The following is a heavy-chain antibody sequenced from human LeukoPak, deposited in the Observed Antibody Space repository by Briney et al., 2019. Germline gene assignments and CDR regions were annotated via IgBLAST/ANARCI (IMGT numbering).Heavy chain of an antibody. Sequence: DSVEVSCKPSGYTFTGYYIHWVRQAPGQGLEWMGWINPNSGGTSCAQKFQGRVTMTRDTSISTAYMELSRLRSDDTAVYYFARDPTEISRSYYYDSSSLGAFDIWGQGTMVTVSS. CDR3: ARDPTEISRSYYYDSSSLGAFDI. D-gene: IGHD3-22*01. CDR1: GYTFTGYY. CDR2: INPNSGGT. J-gene: IGHJ3*02. V-gene: IGHV1-2*02.